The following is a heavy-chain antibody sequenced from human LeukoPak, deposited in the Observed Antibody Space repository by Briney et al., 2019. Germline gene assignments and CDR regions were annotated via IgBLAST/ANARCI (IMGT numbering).Heavy chain of an antibody. V-gene: IGHV4-59*08. Sequence: PSETLSLTCSVSGGSITNSYWSWIRQPPGKGLEWIGYIYYTGSTTYNPSYKSRVTISVDTTKNQVSLQLSSVTAADTAVYYCARHVAVGETAWGQGTLVTVYS. CDR3: ARHVAVGETA. CDR1: GGSITNSY. J-gene: IGHJ5*02. D-gene: IGHD1-26*01. CDR2: IYYTGST.